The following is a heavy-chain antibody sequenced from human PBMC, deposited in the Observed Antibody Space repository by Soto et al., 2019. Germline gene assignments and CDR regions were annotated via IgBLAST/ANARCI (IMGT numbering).Heavy chain of an antibody. CDR3: ARWWSGSRQGFDP. V-gene: IGHV4-31*03. Sequence: QVQLQESGPGLVKPSQTLSLTCTVSGGSISSGDYYSSWIRQHPGKGLEWIGYMYYSGSTYYNPSLKSRVTISVDTSKNQFSLKLSAVTAADTAVYYCARWWSGSRQGFDPWGQGTLVTVSS. CDR2: MYYSGST. J-gene: IGHJ5*02. D-gene: IGHD3-3*01. CDR1: GGSISSGDYY.